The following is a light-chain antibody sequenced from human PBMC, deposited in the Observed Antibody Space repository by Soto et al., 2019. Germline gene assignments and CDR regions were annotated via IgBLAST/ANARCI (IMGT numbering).Light chain of an antibody. J-gene: IGKJ1*01. CDR3: QQYGSSGT. CDR1: QSVSRY. CDR2: DAS. V-gene: IGKV3-11*01. Sequence: EIVLTQSPATLSLSPGERATLSCRASQSVSRYLAWYQQKPGQAPRLLIYDASNRATGIPARFSGSGSGTEFTLTISSLQSEDFAVYYCQQYGSSGTFGQGTKVDIK.